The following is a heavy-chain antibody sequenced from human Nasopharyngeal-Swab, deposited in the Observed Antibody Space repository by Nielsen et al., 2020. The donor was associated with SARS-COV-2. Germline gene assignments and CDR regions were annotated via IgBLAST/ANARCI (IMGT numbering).Heavy chain of an antibody. J-gene: IGHJ6*02. CDR1: GGSISSSSYY. CDR3: ARSESLSAAGHYYYYGMDV. CDR2: IYYSGST. D-gene: IGHD6-13*01. V-gene: IGHV4-39*01. Sequence: SETLSLTCTVSGGSISSSSYYWGWIRQPPGTGLEWIGSIYYSGSTYYNPSLKRRVTISVDTSKNQFYLKLSSVTAADTAVYYCARSESLSAAGHYYYYGMDVWGQGTTVTVSS.